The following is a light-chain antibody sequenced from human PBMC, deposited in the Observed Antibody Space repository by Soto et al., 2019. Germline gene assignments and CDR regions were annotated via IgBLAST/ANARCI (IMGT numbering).Light chain of an antibody. CDR2: DVS. Sequence: QSALTQPASVSGSPGQSITISCTGTSSDIGGYKYVSWYQQHPGKAPKLMIYDVSARPSGISPRFSGSKSGLTASLTISGLQAEDEADYYCSSYTNGSTFEIFGAGTKLTVL. J-gene: IGLJ1*01. V-gene: IGLV2-14*03. CDR1: SSDIGGYKY. CDR3: SSYTNGSTFEI.